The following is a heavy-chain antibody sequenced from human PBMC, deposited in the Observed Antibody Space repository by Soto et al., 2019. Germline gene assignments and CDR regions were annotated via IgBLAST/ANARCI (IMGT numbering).Heavy chain of an antibody. D-gene: IGHD2-15*01. CDR3: AAKIINCSGGSCYSTYNWFDP. CDR1: GGTFSSYA. J-gene: IGHJ5*02. CDR2: IIPIFGTA. Sequence: QVQLVQSGAEVKKPGSSVKVSCKASGGTFSSYAISWVRQAPGQGLEWMGGIIPIFGTANYAQKFQGRVTTTADESTSTAYMELSSLRSEDTAVYYCAAKIINCSGGSCYSTYNWFDPWGQGTLVTVSS. V-gene: IGHV1-69*01.